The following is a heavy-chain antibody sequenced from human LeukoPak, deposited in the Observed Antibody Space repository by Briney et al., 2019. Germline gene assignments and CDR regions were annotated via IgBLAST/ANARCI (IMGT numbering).Heavy chain of an antibody. J-gene: IGHJ4*02. CDR2: IFRSGST. V-gene: IGHV4-38-2*01. CDR3: ARHAYCSGGSCPDF. CDR1: GYSISSGYY. Sequence: SETLSLTCAVSGYSISSGYYWGWIRQPPGKGLEWIGSIFRSGSTHYRPSLKSRVTISVDTSKNQFSLKLSSVTAADTAVYYCARHAYCSGGSCPDFWGQGTLVTVSS. D-gene: IGHD2-15*01.